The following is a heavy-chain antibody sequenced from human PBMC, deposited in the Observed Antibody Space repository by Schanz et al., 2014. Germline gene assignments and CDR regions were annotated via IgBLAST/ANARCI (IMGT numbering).Heavy chain of an antibody. V-gene: IGHV1-2*06. D-gene: IGHD6-19*01. J-gene: IGHJ6*02. CDR1: GYTFTSYY. CDR3: ARENTAVAGMPRVMDV. CDR2: INPNSGRT. Sequence: QVQLVQSGAEVKKPGASVKVSCKASGYTFTSYYIHWVRQAPGQGLEWMGRINPNSGRTNYAQKFQGRVTMTRDTSITTAYMDLSGLTSDDTAVFFCARENTAVAGMPRVMDVWGQGTTVTVTS.